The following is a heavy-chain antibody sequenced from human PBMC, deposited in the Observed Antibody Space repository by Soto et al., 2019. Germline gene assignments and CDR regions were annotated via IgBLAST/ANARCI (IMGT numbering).Heavy chain of an antibody. CDR1: GGTFSSYA. J-gene: IGHJ3*02. D-gene: IGHD2-15*01. V-gene: IGHV1-18*01. CDR3: ARRSPHCSGGSCYSQQDAFDI. Sequence: ASVKVSCKASGGTFSSYAISWVRQAPGQGLEWMGGIIPIFGNTNYAQKLQGRVTMTTDTSTSTAYMELRSLRSDDTAVYYCARRSPHCSGGSCYSQQDAFDIWGQGTMVTVS. CDR2: IIPIFGNT.